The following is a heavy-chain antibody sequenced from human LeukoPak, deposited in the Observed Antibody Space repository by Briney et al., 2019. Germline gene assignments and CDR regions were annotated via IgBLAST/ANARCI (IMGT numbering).Heavy chain of an antibody. CDR3: ARGLGLQDDY. CDR2: INHSGST. D-gene: IGHD5-24*01. V-gene: IGHV4-34*01. Sequence: SETLSLTCAVYGGSFSGYYWSWIRQPPGKGLEWIGEINHSGSTNYNPSLKSRVTISVDTSKNQFSLKLSSVTAADTAVYYCARGLGLQDDYWGQGTLVTVSS. J-gene: IGHJ4*02. CDR1: GGSFSGYY.